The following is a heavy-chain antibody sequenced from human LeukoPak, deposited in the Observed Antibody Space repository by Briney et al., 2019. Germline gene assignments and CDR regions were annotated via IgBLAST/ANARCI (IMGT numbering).Heavy chain of an antibody. D-gene: IGHD1-26*01. CDR1: GGSISPYY. CDR2: IYTSGST. V-gene: IGHV4-4*07. J-gene: IGHJ4*02. CDR3: ARENSGSYREFDY. Sequence: SETLSLTCTVSGGSISPYYWSWIRQPPGKGLEWIGRIYTSGSTNYNASLKSRVSMSVDTSKNQFSLKLSSVTAADTAVFYCARENSGSYREFDYWGQGTLVTVSS.